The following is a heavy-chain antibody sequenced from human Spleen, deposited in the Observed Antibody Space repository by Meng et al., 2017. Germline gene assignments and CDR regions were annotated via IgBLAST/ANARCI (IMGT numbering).Heavy chain of an antibody. D-gene: IGHD2/OR15-2a*01. V-gene: IGHV3-21*01. Sequence: GESLKISCAASGFTLSGYSMNWVRQAPGKGLEWVSYISGSSNYINYADSVKGRFTISRDNAKKSLYLEMNSLRAEDTALYYCAIDLQYGPPFDLWGQGTMVTVSS. CDR1: GFTLSGYS. CDR3: AIDLQYGPPFDL. CDR2: ISGSSNYI. J-gene: IGHJ3*01.